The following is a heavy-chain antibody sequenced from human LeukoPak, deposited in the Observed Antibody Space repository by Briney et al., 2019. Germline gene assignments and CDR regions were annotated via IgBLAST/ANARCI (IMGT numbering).Heavy chain of an antibody. CDR1: GFTFSDSA. V-gene: IGHV3-73*01. Sequence: GGSLRLSCAASGFTFSDSAMHWVRQASGKGLEWVGHIIIKINTYATAYAASVKGRFTISRDDSKNTAYLQMNSLKTEDTAVYYCTRLDYGDLYYYGMDVWGQGTTVTVSS. CDR2: IIIKINTYAT. D-gene: IGHD4-17*01. CDR3: TRLDYGDLYYYGMDV. J-gene: IGHJ6*02.